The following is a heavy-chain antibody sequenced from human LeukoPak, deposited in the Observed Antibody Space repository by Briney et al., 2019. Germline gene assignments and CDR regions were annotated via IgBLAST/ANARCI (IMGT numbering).Heavy chain of an antibody. CDR1: GGSISSFY. D-gene: IGHD2-15*01. J-gene: IGHJ3*02. Sequence: SETLSLTCTVSGGSISSFYWSWIRQPAGKGLEWIGRIYTSGSTNYNPSLKSRVTMSVDTSKNQFSLKLSSVSAADTAVYYCATYCSGGSCYFSRAFDIWGQGTMVTVSS. V-gene: IGHV4-4*07. CDR3: ATYCSGGSCYFSRAFDI. CDR2: IYTSGST.